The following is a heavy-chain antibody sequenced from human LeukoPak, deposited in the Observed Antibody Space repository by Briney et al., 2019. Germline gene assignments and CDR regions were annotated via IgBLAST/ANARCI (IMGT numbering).Heavy chain of an antibody. CDR3: ATDFYDST. CDR1: GFTFNNAW. J-gene: IGHJ5*02. V-gene: IGHV3-15*07. CDR2: IRSNSDGGTI. D-gene: IGHD3-22*01. Sequence: PGGSLRLSCATSGFTFNNAWMNWARQAPGEGLEWVGRIRSNSDGGTIDYAAPVKGRFTLSRDDSKTTLYLQMNSLQTEDTAVYYCATDFYDSTWGQGTLVTVSS.